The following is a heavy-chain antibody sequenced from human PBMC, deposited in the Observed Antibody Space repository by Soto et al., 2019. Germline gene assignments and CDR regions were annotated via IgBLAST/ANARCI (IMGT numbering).Heavy chain of an antibody. J-gene: IGHJ4*02. CDR2: INPNSGGT. D-gene: IGHD3-10*01. V-gene: IGHV1-2*04. CDR3: ARDYYGSGSYLMGYYFDY. CDR1: GYTFTGYY. Sequence: QVQLVQSGAEVKKPGASVKVSCKASGYTFTGYYMHWVRQAAGQGLEWMGWINPNSGGTNYAQKFQSWVTMTRDTSITTAYMELSRLRSDDTAVYYCARDYYGSGSYLMGYYFDYWGQGTLVTVSS.